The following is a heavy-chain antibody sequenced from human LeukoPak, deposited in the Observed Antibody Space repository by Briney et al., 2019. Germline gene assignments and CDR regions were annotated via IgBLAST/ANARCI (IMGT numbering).Heavy chain of an antibody. J-gene: IGHJ3*02. CDR2: IYYSGST. V-gene: IGHV4-59*01. D-gene: IGHD4-17*01. Sequence: PSETLSLTCTVSGGSISTYYWSWIRQPPGKGLEWIGYIYYSGSTNYNPPLKSRVTISVDTSKNQFSLKLSSVTAADTAVYYCARGDGDYGIDIWGQGTMVTVSS. CDR3: ARGDGDYGIDI. CDR1: GGSISTYY.